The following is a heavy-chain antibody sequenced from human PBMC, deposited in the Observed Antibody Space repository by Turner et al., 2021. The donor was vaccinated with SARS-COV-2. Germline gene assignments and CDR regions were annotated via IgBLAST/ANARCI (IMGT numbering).Heavy chain of an antibody. CDR2: IYYSGIN. D-gene: IGHD5-18*01. J-gene: IGHJ6*02. Sequence: QLQLQESGPGLVKPSGTLSLTCPVAGGPISSSTYYWGWIRQPPGKGLEWMGGIYYSGINYYNPAPKSRVFISVDTNTNHLPLKLSYVPGADTAVDYCARIIDTAMDYYGMDVWGQGTTVTVSS. CDR3: ARIIDTAMDYYGMDV. CDR1: GGPISSSTYY. V-gene: IGHV4-39*02.